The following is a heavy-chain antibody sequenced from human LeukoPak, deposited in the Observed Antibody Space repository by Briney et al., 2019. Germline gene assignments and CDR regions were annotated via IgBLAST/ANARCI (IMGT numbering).Heavy chain of an antibody. Sequence: GGSLRLSCAASGFTFSSYSMNWVRQAPGKGLEWVSSISSSSSYIYYADSVKGRFTISRDNAKNSLYLQMNSLRAEDTAVYYCARDRYYYDSSGYYSAGAYYYYGMDVWGQGTTVTVSS. J-gene: IGHJ6*02. CDR1: GFTFSSYS. V-gene: IGHV3-21*01. CDR2: ISSSSSYI. CDR3: ARDRYYYDSSGYYSAGAYYYYGMDV. D-gene: IGHD3-22*01.